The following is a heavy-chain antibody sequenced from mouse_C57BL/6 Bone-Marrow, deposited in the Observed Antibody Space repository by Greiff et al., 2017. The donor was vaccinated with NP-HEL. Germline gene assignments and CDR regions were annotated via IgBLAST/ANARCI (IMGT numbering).Heavy chain of an antibody. Sequence: EVKLMESGGGLVQPGESLKLSCESSEYEFPSHDMSWVRKTPEKRLALVAAINSDGGSTYYPDPMERRFIIYRDHTKKTLYLQTSSRRSEDTALYYCARHYYSLSAWVAYWGQGTLVTVSA. CDR1: EYEFPSHD. CDR3: ARHYYSLSAWVAY. D-gene: IGHD2-12*01. V-gene: IGHV5-2*01. CDR2: INSDGGST. J-gene: IGHJ3*01.